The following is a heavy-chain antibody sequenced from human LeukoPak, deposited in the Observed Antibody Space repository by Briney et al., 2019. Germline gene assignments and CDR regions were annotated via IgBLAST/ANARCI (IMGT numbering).Heavy chain of an antibody. CDR1: GYTFTSYD. CDR2: MNPNSGNT. D-gene: IGHD3-22*01. V-gene: IGHV1-8*01. J-gene: IGHJ6*02. Sequence: GASVKVSCKASGYTFTSYDINWVRQATGQGLEWMGWMNPNSGNTGYAQKFQGRVTMTRNTSISTAYMELSSLRSEDTAVYYCARGHKYYDSSGYYYGNDYYYYGMDVWGQGTTVTVSS. CDR3: ARGHKYYDSSGYYYGNDYYYYGMDV.